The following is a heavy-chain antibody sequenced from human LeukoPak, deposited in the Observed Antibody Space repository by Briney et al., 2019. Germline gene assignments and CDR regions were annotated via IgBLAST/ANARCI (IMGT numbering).Heavy chain of an antibody. J-gene: IGHJ5*02. CDR3: ARRRITMVRGVNQNWFDP. D-gene: IGHD3-10*01. V-gene: IGHV1-2*02. Sequence: GASVKVSCKASGYTFTGYYMHWVRQAPGQGLEWMGWINPNSGGTNYAQKLQGRVTMTTDTSTSAAYMELRSLRSEDTAVYYCARRRITMVRGVNQNWFDPWGQGTLVTVSS. CDR2: INPNSGGT. CDR1: GYTFTGYY.